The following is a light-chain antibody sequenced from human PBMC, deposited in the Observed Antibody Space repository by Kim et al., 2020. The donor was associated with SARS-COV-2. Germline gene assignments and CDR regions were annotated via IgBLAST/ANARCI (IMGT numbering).Light chain of an antibody. CDR1: NIGSYS. V-gene: IGLV3-21*04. CDR3: QVWDSTNDHVV. CDR2: YNS. Sequence: SYELTQPPSVSVAPAKTASITCGGNNIGSYSVHWYQQKPGQAPVLVIFYNSDRPSGIPDRFSGSNSGNTATLTISRVEAGDEADYYCQVWDSTNDHVVFGGGTKLTVL. J-gene: IGLJ3*02.